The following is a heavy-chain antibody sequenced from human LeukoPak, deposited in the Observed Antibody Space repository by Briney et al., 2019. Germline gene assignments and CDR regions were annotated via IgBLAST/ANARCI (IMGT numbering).Heavy chain of an antibody. CDR2: ISAYNANT. J-gene: IGHJ3*02. D-gene: IGHD3-22*01. CDR3: ARSPDYYDRHGYPIQDAFDI. Sequence: GASVKVSCKASGYTFTNYGVSWVRQAPGQGLEWMGWISAYNANTNYAQKLQGRVTMTTDTSTSTAYMELRSLRSDDTAVYYCARSPDYYDRHGYPIQDAFDIWGQGTMVTVSS. CDR1: GYTFTNYG. V-gene: IGHV1-18*01.